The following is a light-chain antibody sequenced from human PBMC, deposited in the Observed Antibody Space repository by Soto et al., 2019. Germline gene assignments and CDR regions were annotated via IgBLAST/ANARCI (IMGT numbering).Light chain of an antibody. CDR3: QQYGSSPIT. Sequence: EIVLTQSPGTLYLSPGERATLSCRASQSVSSNYLAWYQQKPGQAPRLLIFGASNRATGIPDRFSGSGSGTDFTLTISRLEPEDFAVYYCQQYGSSPITFGQGTKVEIK. J-gene: IGKJ1*01. CDR2: GAS. V-gene: IGKV3-20*01. CDR1: QSVSSNY.